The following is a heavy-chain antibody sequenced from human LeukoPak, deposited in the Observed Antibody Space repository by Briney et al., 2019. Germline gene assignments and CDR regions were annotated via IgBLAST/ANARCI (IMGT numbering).Heavy chain of an antibody. V-gene: IGHV3-30*02. J-gene: IGHJ4*02. CDR3: ARDRWGSYGFIDY. CDR2: IWSDGNNK. D-gene: IGHD1-26*01. Sequence: PGGSLRLSCAASGFTFSSYAMHWVCQAPGKGLEWVAIIWSDGNNKYYADSVEGRFTISRDTSKNTLFLQMNSLRAEDTAVYYCARDRWGSYGFIDYWGQGTLVTVSS. CDR1: GFTFSSYA.